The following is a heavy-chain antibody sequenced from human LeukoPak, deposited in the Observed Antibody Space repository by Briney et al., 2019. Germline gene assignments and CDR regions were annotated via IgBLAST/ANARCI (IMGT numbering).Heavy chain of an antibody. CDR1: GFTFGDYA. CDR3: ARERAFYYFDY. V-gene: IGHV3-64*01. CDR2: VLGNGGTT. J-gene: IGHJ4*02. Sequence: GGSLRLSCTTSGFTFGDYALNWVRQAPGKGLEYVSAVLGNGGTTYYANSVKGRFTISRDNSKNTVYLQMGSLRAEDTAVYYCARERAFYYFDYWGQGSLVTVSS.